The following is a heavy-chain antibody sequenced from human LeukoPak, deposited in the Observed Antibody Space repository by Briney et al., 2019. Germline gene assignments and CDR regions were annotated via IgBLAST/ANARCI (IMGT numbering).Heavy chain of an antibody. Sequence: SETLSLTCTVSGGSISSYYWSWIRQPPGKGLEWVGSIYYTGGTYYNPSLKSRVTISVDTSKNQLSLKLSSVTAADTAVYYCAKDSSSWIDAFDIWGQGTMVTVSS. J-gene: IGHJ3*02. CDR1: GGSISSYY. CDR2: IYYTGGT. CDR3: AKDSSSWIDAFDI. D-gene: IGHD6-13*01. V-gene: IGHV4-59*12.